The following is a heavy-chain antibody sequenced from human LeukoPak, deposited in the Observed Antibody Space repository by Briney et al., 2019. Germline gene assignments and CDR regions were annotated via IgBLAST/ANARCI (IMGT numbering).Heavy chain of an antibody. D-gene: IGHD2-2*01. CDR1: GYTFTSYG. J-gene: IGHJ4*02. V-gene: IGHV1-18*01. CDR2: ISDYKGNT. Sequence: GASVKVSCKASGYTFTSYGISWVRQAPGQGLGWMGWISDYKGNTNYAQKMQGRVTMTTDTSTSTAYMELRSLRSDDTAVYYCARAGYCSGTICYFFDYWGQGTLVTVSS. CDR3: ARAGYCSGTICYFFDY.